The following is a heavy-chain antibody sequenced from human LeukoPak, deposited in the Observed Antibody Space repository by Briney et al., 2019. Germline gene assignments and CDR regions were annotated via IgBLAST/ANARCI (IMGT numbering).Heavy chain of an antibody. V-gene: IGHV1-69*11. J-gene: IGHJ5*02. CDR3: ARDPHMERGLDP. CDR2: IIPILGTA. Sequence: SVKVSCKASGGTFSSYAISWVRQAPGQGLEWMGRIIPILGTANYAQKFQGRVTITTDESTSTAYMELSSLRSEDTAVYYCARDPHMERGLDPWGQGTLVTVSS. CDR1: GGTFSSYA. D-gene: IGHD2-21*01.